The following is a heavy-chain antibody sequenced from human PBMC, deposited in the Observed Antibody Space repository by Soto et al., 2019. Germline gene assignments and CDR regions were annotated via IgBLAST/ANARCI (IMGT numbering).Heavy chain of an antibody. J-gene: IGHJ4*02. CDR1: GFTFSRYS. CDR2: ISYDETNE. CDR3: SRAPFDSSGYFGY. V-gene: IGHV3-30-3*01. D-gene: IGHD3-22*01. Sequence: QVQLVESGGGVVQPGRSLRLSCAASGFTFSRYSMHWVRQAPGKGLEWVAAISYDETNESYADSVKGGFTISRDTSKDTLFLQMSSLRPDDTAVYFCSRAPFDSSGYFGYWGQGALVTVSS.